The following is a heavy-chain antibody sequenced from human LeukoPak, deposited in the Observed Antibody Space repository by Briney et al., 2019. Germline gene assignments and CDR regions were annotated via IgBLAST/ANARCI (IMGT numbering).Heavy chain of an antibody. J-gene: IGHJ6*03. CDR1: GFTFSSYS. D-gene: IGHD4-11*01. V-gene: IGHV3-48*01. Sequence: GGSLRLSCAASGFTFSSYSMNWVRQAPGKGLEWVSYISSSSSTIYYADSVKGRFTISRDNAKNSLYLQMNSLRAEDTAVYYCARDYSNYGLDYYYYMDVWGKGTTVTVSS. CDR3: ARDYSNYGLDYYYYMDV. CDR2: ISSSSSTI.